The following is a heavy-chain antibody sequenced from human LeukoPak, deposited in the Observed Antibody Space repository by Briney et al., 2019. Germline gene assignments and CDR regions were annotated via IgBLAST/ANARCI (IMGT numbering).Heavy chain of an antibody. CDR2: ISGSGGST. V-gene: IGHV3-23*01. CDR3: AKDRSYYDFWSGYCH. Sequence: GGSLRLSCAASGFTFSSYAMSWVRQAPGKGLEWVSAISGSGGSTHYADSVKGRFTISRDNSKNTLYLQMNSLRAEDTAVYYCAKDRSYYDFWSGYCHWGQGTLVTVSS. J-gene: IGHJ4*02. D-gene: IGHD3-3*01. CDR1: GFTFSSYA.